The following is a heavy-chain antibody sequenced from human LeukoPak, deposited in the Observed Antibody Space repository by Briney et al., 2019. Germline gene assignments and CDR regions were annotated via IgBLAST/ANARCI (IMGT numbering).Heavy chain of an antibody. J-gene: IGHJ4*02. V-gene: IGHV1-8*01. CDR2: MNPNSGNT. D-gene: IGHD3-22*01. Sequence: ASVKVSCKASGYTFTSYDINWVRQATGQGLEWMGWMNPNSGNTGYAQKFQGRVTMTRNTSISIAYMELNSLRSEDTAVYYCARAPGLVSYYDSSGYYYSGDFDYWGQGTLVTVSS. CDR3: ARAPGLVSYYDSSGYYYSGDFDY. CDR1: GYTFTSYD.